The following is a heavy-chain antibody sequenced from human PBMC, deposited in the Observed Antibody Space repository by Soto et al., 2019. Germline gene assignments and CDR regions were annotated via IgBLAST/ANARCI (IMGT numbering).Heavy chain of an antibody. V-gene: IGHV3-30*03. CDR2: ISYDGSNK. Sequence: GGSLRLSCAASGFTFSSYGMHWVRQAPGKGLEWVAVISYDGSNKYYADSVKGRFTISRDNSKNTLYLQMNSLRAEDTAVYYCASGYSSGPYYFDYWGQGTLVTVSS. D-gene: IGHD6-19*01. J-gene: IGHJ4*02. CDR1: GFTFSSYG. CDR3: ASGYSSGPYYFDY.